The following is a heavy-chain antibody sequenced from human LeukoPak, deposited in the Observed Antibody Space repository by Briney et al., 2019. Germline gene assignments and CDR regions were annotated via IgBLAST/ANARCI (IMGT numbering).Heavy chain of an antibody. D-gene: IGHD1-14*01. V-gene: IGHV1-46*01. CDR3: AREDRGYYFDY. J-gene: IGHJ4*02. CDR1: GYTFTSYY. CDR2: INPSGGST. Sequence: GASVKVSCKASGYTFTSYYMHWVRHAPGQGLEWMAIINPSGGSTSYAQKFQGRVTMTRDTSTSTVYMELSSLRSEDTAVYYCAREDRGYYFDYWGQGTLVTVSS.